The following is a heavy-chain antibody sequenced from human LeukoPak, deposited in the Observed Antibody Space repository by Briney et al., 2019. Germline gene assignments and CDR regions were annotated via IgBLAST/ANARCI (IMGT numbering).Heavy chain of an antibody. CDR3: ARATGLDFDS. D-gene: IGHD3/OR15-3a*01. J-gene: IGHJ4*02. CDR2: IYTGNSTT. V-gene: IGHV3-53*01. CDR1: GFTVSSNY. Sequence: PGGSLRLSCAASGFTVSSNYMSWVRQAPGKGLEWVSVIYTGNSTTYYADSVKGRFTISRDNSKNTLYLQMNNLRAEDTAVYYCARATGLDFDSRGQGTLVIVSS.